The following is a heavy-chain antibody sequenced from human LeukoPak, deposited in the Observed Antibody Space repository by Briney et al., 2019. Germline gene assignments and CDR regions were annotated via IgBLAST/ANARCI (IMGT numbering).Heavy chain of an antibody. Sequence: PGGSLRLSCAASGFSFSTYSMNWVRQAPGKGLEWISYIDSSSTYTNYADSVKGRLTISRDNAKNSLYLQMNSLRAEDTAVYYCARGTPVTTRMTDYWGQGTLVTVSS. CDR3: ARGTPVTTRMTDY. V-gene: IGHV3-21*05. J-gene: IGHJ4*02. CDR2: IDSSSTYT. D-gene: IGHD4-17*01. CDR1: GFSFSTYS.